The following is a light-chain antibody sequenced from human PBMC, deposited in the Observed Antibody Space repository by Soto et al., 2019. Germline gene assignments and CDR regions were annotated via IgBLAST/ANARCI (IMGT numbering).Light chain of an antibody. CDR2: DVS. CDR1: SSDVGNYNY. CDR3: SSYTSSSTLYV. V-gene: IGLV2-14*01. Sequence: QSALTQPASVSGSPGQSITISCTGTSSDVGNYNYVSWYQQHPGKAPKLMICDVSDRPSGVSNRFSGSKSGNTASLTISGLQGEDEADYYCSSYTSSSTLYVFGTGTKVTVL. J-gene: IGLJ1*01.